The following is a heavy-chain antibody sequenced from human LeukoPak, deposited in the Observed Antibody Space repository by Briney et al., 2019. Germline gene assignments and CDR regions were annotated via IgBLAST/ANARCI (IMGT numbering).Heavy chain of an antibody. V-gene: IGHV5-51*01. Sequence: GEPLKISCKGSRYSINYYWIGWVRQMPGKGLEWMRIIYPADSDIRYSPSFQGQVTISADKSISTAYLQWSSLKASDTAMYYCARHEYCSGGSCYTWFDPWGQGTLVIVSS. CDR3: ARHEYCSGGSCYTWFDP. CDR2: IYPADSDI. J-gene: IGHJ5*02. D-gene: IGHD2-15*01. CDR1: RYSINYYW.